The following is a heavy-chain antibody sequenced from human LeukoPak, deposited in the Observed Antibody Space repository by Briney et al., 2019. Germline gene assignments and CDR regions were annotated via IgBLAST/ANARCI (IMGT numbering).Heavy chain of an antibody. D-gene: IGHD3-22*01. Sequence: PSETLSLTCTVSGGSISSSTYYWGWIRQPPGKGLEWLGSIYYSGSTYYNPSLKSRVTISVDTSKNQFSLKLSSVTAADTAVYYCARGMYYDSSGQPSDDYWGQGTLVTVSS. J-gene: IGHJ4*02. CDR2: IYYSGST. V-gene: IGHV4-39*01. CDR1: GGSISSSTYY. CDR3: ARGMYYDSSGQPSDDY.